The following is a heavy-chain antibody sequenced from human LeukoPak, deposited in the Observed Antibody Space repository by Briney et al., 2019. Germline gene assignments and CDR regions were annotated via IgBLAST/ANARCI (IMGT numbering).Heavy chain of an antibody. D-gene: IGHD3-16*01. CDR1: GYTFTSYA. V-gene: IGHV1-18*01. CDR3: AREGPGGDYFDY. J-gene: IGHJ4*02. CDR2: ISAYNGNA. Sequence: ASVKVSCKASGYTFTSYAMHWVRQAPGQRLEWMGWISAYNGNANYAQKLQGRVTMTTDTSTSTAYMELRSLRSDDTAVYYCAREGPGGDYFDYWGQGTLVTVSS.